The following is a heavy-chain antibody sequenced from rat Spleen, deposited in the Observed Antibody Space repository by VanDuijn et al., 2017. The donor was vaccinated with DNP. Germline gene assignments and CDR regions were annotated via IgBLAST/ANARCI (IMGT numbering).Heavy chain of an antibody. Sequence: EVQLVESGGGLVQPGRSLKLSCVASGFTFSNYYMAWVRQAPTKGLEWVASITNSGGGTYYRNSVKGRFTISRDNAKSTLYLQMDSLRSEDTATYYCAKHDGTEGIDFDYWGQGVMVTVSS. V-gene: IGHV5S23*01. CDR1: GFTFSNYY. CDR3: AKHDGTEGIDFDY. D-gene: IGHD1-11*01. CDR2: ITNSGGGT. J-gene: IGHJ2*01.